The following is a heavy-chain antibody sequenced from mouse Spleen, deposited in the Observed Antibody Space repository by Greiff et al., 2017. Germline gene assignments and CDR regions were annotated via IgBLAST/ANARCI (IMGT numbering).Heavy chain of an antibody. CDR3: ARHGYYDYGAWFAY. V-gene: IGHV5-9-1*01. CDR2: ISSGGSYT. CDR1: GFTFSSYA. J-gene: IGHJ3*01. D-gene: IGHD2-4*01. Sequence: EVMLVESGGGLVKPGGSLKLSCAASGFTFSSYAMSWVRQTPEKRLEWVATISSGGSYTYYPDSVKGRFTISRDNAKNTLYLQMSSLRSEDTAMYYCARHGYYDYGAWFAYWGQGTLVTVSA.